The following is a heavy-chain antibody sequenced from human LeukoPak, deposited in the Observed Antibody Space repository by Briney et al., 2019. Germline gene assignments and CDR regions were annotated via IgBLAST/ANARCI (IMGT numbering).Heavy chain of an antibody. CDR1: GFTFSSYW. D-gene: IGHD3-22*01. CDR2: IKQDGSEK. J-gene: IGHJ4*02. CDR3: ARDFEFYYDSSGYPGY. Sequence: GGSLRLSCAASGFTFSSYWMSWVRQAPGKGLEWVANIKQDGSEKYYADSVKGRFTISRDNAKNSLYLQMNSLRAEDTAVYYCARDFEFYYDSSGYPGYWGQGTLVTVSS. V-gene: IGHV3-7*01.